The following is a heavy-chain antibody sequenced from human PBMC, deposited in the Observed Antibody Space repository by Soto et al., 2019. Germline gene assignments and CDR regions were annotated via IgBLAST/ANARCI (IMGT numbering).Heavy chain of an antibody. J-gene: IGHJ4*02. D-gene: IGHD6-19*01. CDR2: ISGRGDST. Sequence: PGGSLRLSCAASGFTFSNYGMNWVRQAPGKGLEWVSAISGRGDSTFYADSMGGRFTISRDNSKNTLYLQMKSLRAGDTAVYYCGARKSIAAVAGTDYWGQGTLVTVSS. V-gene: IGHV3-23*01. CDR3: GARKSIAAVAGTDY. CDR1: GFTFSNYG.